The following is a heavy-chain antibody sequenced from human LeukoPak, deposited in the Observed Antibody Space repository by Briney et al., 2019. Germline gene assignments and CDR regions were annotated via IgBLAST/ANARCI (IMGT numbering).Heavy chain of an antibody. CDR3: AKDPSYSYYYYYMDV. CDR2: ISGDGGST. CDR1: GFTFDDYA. V-gene: IGHV3-43*02. Sequence: PGGSLRLSCAASGFTFDDYAMHWVRHAPGKGLEWVSLISGDGGSTYYADSVKGRFTISRDNSKNSLYLQMNSLRTEDTALYYCAKDPSYSYYYYYMDVWGKGTTVTVSS. D-gene: IGHD4-11*01. J-gene: IGHJ6*03.